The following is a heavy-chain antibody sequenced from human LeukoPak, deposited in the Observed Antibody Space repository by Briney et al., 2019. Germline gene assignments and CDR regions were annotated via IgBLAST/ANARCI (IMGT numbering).Heavy chain of an antibody. D-gene: IGHD1-26*01. CDR2: INPSGGST. J-gene: IGHJ6*03. CDR1: GGTFSSYA. CDR3: ARDPVVGATGDYYYYYMDV. Sequence: ASVKVSCKASGGTFSSYAISWVRQAPGQGLEWMGIINPSGGSTSYAQKFQGRVTMTRDTSTSTVYMELSSLRSEDTAVYYCARDPVVGATGDYYYYYMDVWGKGTTVTISS. V-gene: IGHV1-46*01.